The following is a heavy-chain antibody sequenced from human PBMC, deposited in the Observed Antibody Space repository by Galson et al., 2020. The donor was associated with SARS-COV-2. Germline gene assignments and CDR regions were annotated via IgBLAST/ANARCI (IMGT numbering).Heavy chain of an antibody. CDR2: INAGNGNT. V-gene: IGHV1-3*01. CDR3: ARDRGSGTFALYFDY. Sequence: ASVTVSCKASGYTFTSYGMHWVRQAPGQRLEWMGWINAGNGNTRYAQKFQGRVTITRDTSASTAYMELSSLRSEDTAGYYCARDRGSGTFALYFDYWGQGTLVTVSS. D-gene: IGHD2-15*01. J-gene: IGHJ4*02. CDR1: GYTFTSYG.